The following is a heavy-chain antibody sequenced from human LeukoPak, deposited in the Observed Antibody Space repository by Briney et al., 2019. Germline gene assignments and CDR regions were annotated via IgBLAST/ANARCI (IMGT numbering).Heavy chain of an antibody. J-gene: IGHJ4*02. CDR2: IYYSGST. Sequence: SETRSLTCTVSGGSISSYYWSWIRQPPGKGLEWIGYIYYSGSTNYNPSLKSRVTISVDTSKNQFSLKLSSVTAADTAVYYCARESNWGFVDYWGQGTLVTVSS. D-gene: IGHD7-27*01. V-gene: IGHV4-59*01. CDR1: GGSISSYY. CDR3: ARESNWGFVDY.